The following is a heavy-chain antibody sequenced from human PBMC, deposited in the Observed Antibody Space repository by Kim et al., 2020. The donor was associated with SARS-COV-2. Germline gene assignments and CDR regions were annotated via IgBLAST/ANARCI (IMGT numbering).Heavy chain of an antibody. J-gene: IGHJ4*02. V-gene: IGHV3-23*03. D-gene: IGHD6-19*01. CDR3: AKVGGSVAGTFDY. Sequence: SVKGRFTISRDNSKNTLFLQMNSLRAEDTAVYYCAKVGGSVAGTFDYWGQGTLVTVSS.